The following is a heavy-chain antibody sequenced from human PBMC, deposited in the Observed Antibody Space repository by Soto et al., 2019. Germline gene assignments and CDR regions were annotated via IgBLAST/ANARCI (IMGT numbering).Heavy chain of an antibody. V-gene: IGHV3-30*03. CDR2: ISYDGINK. Sequence: QVHLVESGGGVVQPGRSLRLSCAASGFTFTNYGFHWVRQAPGKGLEWVALISYDGINKYYTDSVKGRFTISRDNSENTIYMQMNSLRPEDTALYYCARRYSYGFDYWGQGTLVTVSS. J-gene: IGHJ4*02. CDR3: ARRYSYGFDY. D-gene: IGHD5-18*01. CDR1: GFTFTNYG.